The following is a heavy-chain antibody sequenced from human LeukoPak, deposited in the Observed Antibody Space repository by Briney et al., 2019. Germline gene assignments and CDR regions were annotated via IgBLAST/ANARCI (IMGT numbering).Heavy chain of an antibody. Sequence: RGGSLRLSCAASGFTFSGSGMHWVRQASGKGLEWVGRIRSKANNYATAYAASVKGRFTISRDDSKNTAYLQMNSLKTEDTAVYYCTMLGDYWGQGTLVTVSS. V-gene: IGHV3-73*01. CDR3: TMLGDY. D-gene: IGHD3-16*01. J-gene: IGHJ4*02. CDR2: IRSKANNYAT. CDR1: GFTFSGSG.